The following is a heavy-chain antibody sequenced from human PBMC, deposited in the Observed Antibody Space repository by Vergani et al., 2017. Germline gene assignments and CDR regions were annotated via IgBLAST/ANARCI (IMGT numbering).Heavy chain of an antibody. CDR2: IYTSGST. D-gene: IGHD3-22*01. CDR1: GGSISSYY. CDR3: ARSYYYDSSGYFSYDASDI. Sequence: QVQLQESGPGLVKPSETLSLTCTVSGGSISSYYWSWIRQPAGKGLEWIGRIYTSGSTNYNPSLKSRVTMSVDTSKNQFSLKLSSVTAADTAVYYCARSYYYDSSGYFSYDASDIWGQGTMVTVSS. V-gene: IGHV4-4*07. J-gene: IGHJ3*02.